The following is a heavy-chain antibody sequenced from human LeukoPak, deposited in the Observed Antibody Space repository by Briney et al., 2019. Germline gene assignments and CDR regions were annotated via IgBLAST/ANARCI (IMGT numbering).Heavy chain of an antibody. Sequence: GGSLRLSCAASGFTFSSYSMNWVRQAPGKGLEWVSSISSSSSYIYYADSVKGRFTISRDNAKNSLYLQMNSLRAEDTAVYYCARDQSSGWKNNWFDPWGQGTLVTVSS. V-gene: IGHV3-21*01. J-gene: IGHJ5*02. CDR3: ARDQSSGWKNNWFDP. D-gene: IGHD6-19*01. CDR2: ISSSSSYI. CDR1: GFTFSSYS.